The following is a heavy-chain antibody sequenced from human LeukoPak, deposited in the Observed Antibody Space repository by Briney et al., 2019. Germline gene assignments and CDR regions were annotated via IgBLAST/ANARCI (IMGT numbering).Heavy chain of an antibody. CDR1: GGSISSSSYY. D-gene: IGHD6-19*01. J-gene: IGHJ4*02. CDR3: ARDQWDSSGWSLSYYFDY. Sequence: SETLSLTCTVSGGSISSSSYYWGWIRQPPGKGLEWIGSIYYSGSTYYNPSLKSRVTISVDTSKNQFSLKLSSVTAADTAVYYCARDQWDSSGWSLSYYFDYWGQGTLVTVSS. V-gene: IGHV4-39*07. CDR2: IYYSGST.